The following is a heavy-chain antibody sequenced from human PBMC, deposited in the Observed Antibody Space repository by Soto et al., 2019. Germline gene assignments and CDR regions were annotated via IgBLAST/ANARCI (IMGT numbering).Heavy chain of an antibody. CDR1: GFTFSSYG. D-gene: IGHD1-7*01. V-gene: IGHV3-30*18. CDR2: ISYDGSNK. J-gene: IGHJ6*02. Sequence: GGSLRLSCAASGFTFSSYGMHWVRQAPGKGLEWVAVISYDGSNKYYADSVKGRFTISRDNSKNTLYLQMNSLRAEDTAVYYCAKDYESWLELSRPSDSSYGMDVWGQGTTVTVSS. CDR3: AKDYESWLELSRPSDSSYGMDV.